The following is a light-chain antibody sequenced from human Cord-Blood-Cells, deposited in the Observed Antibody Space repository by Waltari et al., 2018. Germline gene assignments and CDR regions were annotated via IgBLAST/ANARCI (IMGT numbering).Light chain of an antibody. J-gene: IGLJ3*02. CDR1: SSNIGSNT. V-gene: IGLV1-44*01. Sequence: QSVLTQPPSASGTPGQRVTIPCSGCSSNIGSNTVNRYQQLPGTAPKLLIDSNKQRPSGVPGRCSGAKSGTSASLASSGLQSEDEADYDCAAWDDSLNGWVFGGGTKLTVL. CDR2: SNK. CDR3: AAWDDSLNGWV.